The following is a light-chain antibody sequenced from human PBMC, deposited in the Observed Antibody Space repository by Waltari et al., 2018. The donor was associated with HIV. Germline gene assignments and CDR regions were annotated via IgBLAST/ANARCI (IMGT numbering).Light chain of an antibody. Sequence: QSVLTQPPSVSAAPGQKVTISCSGSRSNLGTNYVSCYQQLPGTAPKLVIYDNTKRSSGTPDRFSGSQSGASATLDITGLQTGDEADYYCEAWDSRLRAVLFGGGTRLTVL. CDR1: RSNLGTNY. CDR3: EAWDSRLRAVL. J-gene: IGLJ2*01. CDR2: DNT. V-gene: IGLV1-51*01.